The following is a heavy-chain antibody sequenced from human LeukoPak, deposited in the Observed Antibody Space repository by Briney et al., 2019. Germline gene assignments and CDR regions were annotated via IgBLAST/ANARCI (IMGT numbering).Heavy chain of an antibody. J-gene: IGHJ3*02. Sequence: PGGSLRLSCVASGFTFSSYAMSWVRQAPGKGLEWVSAISGSGGSTYYADSVKGRFTISRDNSKNTLYLQMNSLRAEDTAVYYCAKGYYDSSGYSDDAFDIWGQGTMVTVSS. CDR1: GFTFSSYA. V-gene: IGHV3-23*01. CDR2: ISGSGGST. D-gene: IGHD3-22*01. CDR3: AKGYYDSSGYSDDAFDI.